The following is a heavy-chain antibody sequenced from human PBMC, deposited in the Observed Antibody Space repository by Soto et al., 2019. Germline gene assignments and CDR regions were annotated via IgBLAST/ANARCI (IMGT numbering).Heavy chain of an antibody. CDR2: IKSKTDGGTT. V-gene: IGHV3-15*01. CDR3: TTVYYSNYGDYYYYYGMDV. Sequence: GSLRLSCAASGFTFSNAWMGWVRQAPGKGLEWVGRIKSKTDGGTTDYAAPVKGRFTISRDDSKNTLYLQMNSLKTEDTAVYYCTTVYYSNYGDYYYYYGMDVWGQGTTVTVSS. J-gene: IGHJ6*02. CDR1: GFTFSNAW. D-gene: IGHD4-4*01.